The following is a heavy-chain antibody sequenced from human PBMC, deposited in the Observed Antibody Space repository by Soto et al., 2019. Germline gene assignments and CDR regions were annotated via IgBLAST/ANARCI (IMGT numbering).Heavy chain of an antibody. Sequence: QVQLQQWGAGLLKPSETLSLTCAVYGGSFSGYYWSWIRQPPGKGLEWIGEINHSGSTNYNPSLKSRVTISVDTSKNRFSLKMSSVTAADTAVYYCAMANRITMVRGSSGYYYGMDVWGQGTTVTVSS. J-gene: IGHJ6*02. CDR1: GGSFSGYY. D-gene: IGHD3-10*01. V-gene: IGHV4-34*01. CDR2: INHSGST. CDR3: AMANRITMVRGSSGYYYGMDV.